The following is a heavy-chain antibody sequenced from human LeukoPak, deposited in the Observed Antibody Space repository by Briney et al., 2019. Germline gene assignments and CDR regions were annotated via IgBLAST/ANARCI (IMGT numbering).Heavy chain of an antibody. CDR1: GFTFSNYW. CDR3: ARAHTGLRYFDWLLYY. V-gene: IGHV3-7*01. CDR2: IKQDGSGT. Sequence: GGSLRLACAASGFTFSNYWMSWVRQAPGKGLEWVANIKQDGSGTYYMDSVKGRFTISRDNAKNSLYLQMNSLRGEDTAVYYCARAHTGLRYFDWLLYYWGQGTLVTVSS. D-gene: IGHD3-9*01. J-gene: IGHJ4*02.